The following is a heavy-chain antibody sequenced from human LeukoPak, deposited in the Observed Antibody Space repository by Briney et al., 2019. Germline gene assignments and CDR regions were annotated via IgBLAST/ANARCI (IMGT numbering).Heavy chain of an antibody. Sequence: GGSLRLSCAASGFTFSSYGMHWVRQAPGKGLEWVAVISYDGSNKYYADSVKGRFTISRDNSKNTLYLQMNSLRAEDTAVYYCAKCAAPRTLYYYDSSGCPDAFDIWGQGTMVTVSS. D-gene: IGHD3-22*01. V-gene: IGHV3-30*18. CDR2: ISYDGSNK. CDR1: GFTFSSYG. J-gene: IGHJ3*02. CDR3: AKCAAPRTLYYYDSSGCPDAFDI.